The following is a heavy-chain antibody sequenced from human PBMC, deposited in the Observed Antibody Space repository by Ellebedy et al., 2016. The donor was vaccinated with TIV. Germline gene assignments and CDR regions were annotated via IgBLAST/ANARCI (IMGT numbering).Heavy chain of an antibody. CDR2: IIPIFGTA. J-gene: IGHJ5*02. D-gene: IGHD2-21*01. CDR3: ARAPYCGGDCHNNWFNP. V-gene: IGHV1-69*13. CDR1: GGTFSSYA. Sequence: ASVKVSXXASGGTFSSYAISWVRQAPGQGLEWMGGIIPIFGTANYAQKFQGRVTITADESTSTAYMELSSLRSEDTAVYYCARAPYCGGDCHNNWFNPWGQGTLVTVS.